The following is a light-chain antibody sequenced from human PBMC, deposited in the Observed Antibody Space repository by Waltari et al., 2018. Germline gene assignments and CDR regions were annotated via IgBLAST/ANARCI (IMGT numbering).Light chain of an antibody. CDR3: QQYDNRSWT. V-gene: IGKV1-33*01. CDR2: DAS. Sequence: DIQLTQSPSSLSASVGDRVTITCQSSQDISNFLNWYQHKPWKDPNLLTDDASNFETGVPTRCSGSGSGTDFTFTISSLQPEYIATYDCQQYDNRSWTVGQGTKVEIK. J-gene: IGKJ1*01. CDR1: QDISNF.